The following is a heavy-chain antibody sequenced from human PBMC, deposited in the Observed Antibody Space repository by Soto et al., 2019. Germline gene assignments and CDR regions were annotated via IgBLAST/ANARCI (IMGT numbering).Heavy chain of an antibody. V-gene: IGHV1-24*01. CDR1: GYTLTEFS. CDR2: FDPEDAET. CDR3: ATTLGSSLQNDYYGMDV. J-gene: IGHJ6*02. Sequence: ASVKVSCKVSGYTLTEFSMHWVRQAPGKGLEWMGGFDPEDAETIYAQKFQGRVTMSEDTSTDTAYMELSSLRSEDTAVYYCATTLGSSLQNDYYGMDVWGQGTTVTVSS. D-gene: IGHD6-6*01.